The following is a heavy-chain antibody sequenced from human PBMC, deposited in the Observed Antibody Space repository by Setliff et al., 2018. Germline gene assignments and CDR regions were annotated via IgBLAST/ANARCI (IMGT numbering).Heavy chain of an antibody. V-gene: IGHV3-7*01. Sequence: PRLSCAASGFTFSSYWMSWVRQAPGKGLEWVANIKQDGSEKYYVDSVKGRFTISRGNAKNSLYLQMNSLRAEDTAVYYCAGDQGIVGPPFYYMDVWGKGTTVTVSS. CDR2: IKQDGSEK. J-gene: IGHJ6*03. D-gene: IGHD1-26*01. CDR3: AGDQGIVGPPFYYMDV. CDR1: GFTFSSYW.